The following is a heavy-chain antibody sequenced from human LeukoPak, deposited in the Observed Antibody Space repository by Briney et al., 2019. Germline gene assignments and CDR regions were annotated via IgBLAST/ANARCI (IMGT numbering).Heavy chain of an antibody. D-gene: IGHD1-1*01. CDR3: ARLWRAAIDY. J-gene: IGHJ4*02. Sequence: SETLSLTCTVVSGGSISSSSYYWGWIRQPPGKGLEWIGSFYYSGSTYYNPSLKSRVTISADTSKNQFSLKLSSVTAADTAVYCCARLWRAAIDYGGQGTLVTVSS. V-gene: IGHV4-39*01. CDR1: GGSISSSSYY. CDR2: FYYSGST.